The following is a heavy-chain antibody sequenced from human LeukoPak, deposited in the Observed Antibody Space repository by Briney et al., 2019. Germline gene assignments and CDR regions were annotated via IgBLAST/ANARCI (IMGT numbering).Heavy chain of an antibody. CDR3: ARGLGGVNWFDP. CDR2: MSPNSGNT. J-gene: IGHJ5*02. D-gene: IGHD3-16*01. Sequence: ASVKVSCKASGYTFTSYDINWVRQATGQGLEWMGWMSPNSGNTGYAQKFQGRVTMTRNTSISTAYMELSSLRSEDTAVYYCARGLGGVNWFDPWGQGTLVTVSS. V-gene: IGHV1-8*01. CDR1: GYTFTSYD.